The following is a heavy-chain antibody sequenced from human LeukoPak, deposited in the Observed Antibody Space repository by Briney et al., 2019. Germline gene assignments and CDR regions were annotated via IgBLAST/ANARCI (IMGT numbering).Heavy chain of an antibody. CDR2: IYYSGSP. CDR1: GGSISSSSYY. Sequence: SETLSLTCTVSGGSISSSSYYWGWIRQPPGKGLEWIGSIYYSGSPYYTPSLKSRVTISVDTSKNQFSLKLSSVTAADTAVYYCARRALYYYGSGSYVDYWGQGTLVTVSS. J-gene: IGHJ4*02. D-gene: IGHD3-10*01. V-gene: IGHV4-39*01. CDR3: ARRALYYYGSGSYVDY.